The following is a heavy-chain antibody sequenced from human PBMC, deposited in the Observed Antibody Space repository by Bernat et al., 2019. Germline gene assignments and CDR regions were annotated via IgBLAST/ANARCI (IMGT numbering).Heavy chain of an antibody. CDR2: IKSKTDGGTT. J-gene: IGHJ6*03. CDR1: GFTFSNAW. CDR3: TTDPIDILTGYYEIGYYMDV. Sequence: EVQLVESGGGLVKPGGSLRLSCAASGFTFSNAWMSWVRQAPGKGLEWVGRIKSKTDGGTTDYAAPVKGRFTISRDDSKNTLYLQMNSLKTEDTAVYSCTTDPIDILTGYYEIGYYMDVWGKGTTVTVSS. V-gene: IGHV3-15*01. D-gene: IGHD3-9*01.